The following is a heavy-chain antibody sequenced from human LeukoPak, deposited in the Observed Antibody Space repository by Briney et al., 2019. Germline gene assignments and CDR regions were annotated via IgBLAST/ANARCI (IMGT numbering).Heavy chain of an antibody. CDR3: TRGHRGIFDC. CDR2: IYYSGST. CDR1: GGSISSYY. D-gene: IGHD6-13*01. Sequence: PSETLSLTCTVYGGSISSYYWSWIRQPPGKGLEWIGYIYYSGSTNYNPSLKSRVTISVDTSKNQFSLKLSSVTAADTAVYYCTRGHRGIFDCWGQGTLVTVSS. V-gene: IGHV4-59*01. J-gene: IGHJ4*02.